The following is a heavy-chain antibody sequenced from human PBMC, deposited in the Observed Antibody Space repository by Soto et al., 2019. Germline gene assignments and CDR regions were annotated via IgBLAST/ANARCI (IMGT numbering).Heavy chain of an antibody. CDR1: GFTFTHYG. CDR3: ARTTPPSGYGDSTSCQTGSDH. V-gene: IGHV1-18*01. D-gene: IGHD2-2*01. Sequence: QVQLVQSGAEVKQPGASVKVSCKASGFTFTHYGFRWVRQAPGQGLELMGWISAYNVNTYYAHKLQDRVTVTTDTTTSTGYMDLRSLGSDDTPMYYWARTTPPSGYGDSTSCQTGSDHWGQGTLVTVSS. CDR2: ISAYNVNT. J-gene: IGHJ5*02.